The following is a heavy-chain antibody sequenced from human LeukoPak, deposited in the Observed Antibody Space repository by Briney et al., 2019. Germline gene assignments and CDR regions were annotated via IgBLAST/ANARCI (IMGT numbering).Heavy chain of an antibody. CDR3: ARDRAIRDYYDSSGYLYFDY. CDR2: IIPIFGTA. CDR1: GGTFSSYA. D-gene: IGHD3-22*01. V-gene: IGHV1-69*13. Sequence: SVTVSCTASGGTFSSYAISWVRQAPGQGLEWMGGIIPIFGTANYAQKFQGRVTITADESTSTAYMELSSLRSEDTAVYYRARDRAIRDYYDSSGYLYFDYWGQGTLGTVSS. J-gene: IGHJ4*02.